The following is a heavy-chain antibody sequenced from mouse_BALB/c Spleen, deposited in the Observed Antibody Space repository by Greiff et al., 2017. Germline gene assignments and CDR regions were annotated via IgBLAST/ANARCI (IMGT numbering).Heavy chain of an antibody. CDR1: GFTFSSFG. Sequence: EVHLVESGGGLVQPGGSRKLSCAASGFTFSSFGMHWVRQAPEKGLEWVAYISSGSSTIYYADTVKGRFTISRDNPKNTLFLQMTSLRSEDTAMYYCARREQLGLRAMDYWGQGTSVTVSS. D-gene: IGHD3-1*01. J-gene: IGHJ4*01. V-gene: IGHV5-17*02. CDR2: ISSGSSTI. CDR3: ARREQLGLRAMDY.